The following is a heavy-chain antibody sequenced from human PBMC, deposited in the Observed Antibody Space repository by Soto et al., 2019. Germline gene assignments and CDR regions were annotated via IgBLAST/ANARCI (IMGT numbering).Heavy chain of an antibody. Sequence: PGGSLRLSCAASGFTFSSYWMSWVRQAPGKGLEWVANIKQDGSEKYYVDSVKGRFTISRDNAKNSLYLQMNSLRAEDTAVYYCARDIEMATDHFDYWGQGTLVTVSS. J-gene: IGHJ4*02. CDR3: ARDIEMATDHFDY. CDR1: GFTFSSYW. D-gene: IGHD5-12*01. V-gene: IGHV3-7*03. CDR2: IKQDGSEK.